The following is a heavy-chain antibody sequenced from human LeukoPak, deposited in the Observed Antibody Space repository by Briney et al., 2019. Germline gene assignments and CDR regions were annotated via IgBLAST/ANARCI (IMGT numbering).Heavy chain of an antibody. Sequence: SETLSLTCTVSGGSISSYYWSWTRQPPGKGLEWIGYIYYSGSTNYNPSLKSRVTISVDTSKNQFSLKLSSVTAADTAVYYCASLVLASGMDVWGQGTTVTVSS. D-gene: IGHD2-8*02. V-gene: IGHV4-59*08. CDR3: ASLVLASGMDV. J-gene: IGHJ6*02. CDR2: IYYSGST. CDR1: GGSISSYY.